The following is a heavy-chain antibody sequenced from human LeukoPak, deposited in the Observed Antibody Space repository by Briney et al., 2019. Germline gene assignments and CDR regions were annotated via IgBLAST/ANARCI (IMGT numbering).Heavy chain of an antibody. CDR2: IYHSGST. Sequence: SETLSLTCTVSGYSISSGYYWGWIRQPPGKGLEWIGSIYHSGSTYYNPSLKSRVTISVDTSKNQFSLKLSSVTAADTAVYYCATHDFWSGYYTGSLNYWGQGTLVTVSS. CDR3: ATHDFWSGYYTGSLNY. J-gene: IGHJ4*02. V-gene: IGHV4-38-2*02. CDR1: GYSISSGYY. D-gene: IGHD3-3*01.